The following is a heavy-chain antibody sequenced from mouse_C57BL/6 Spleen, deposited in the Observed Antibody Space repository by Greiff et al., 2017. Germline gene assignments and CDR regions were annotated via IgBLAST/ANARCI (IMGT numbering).Heavy chain of an antibody. J-gene: IGHJ4*01. Sequence: QVQLQQPGTELVKPGASVKLSCKASGYTFTSYWMHWVKQRPGQGLEWIGNINPSNGGTNYNEKFKSKATLTVDKSSSTAYMQLSSLTSEDSAVYYCARTNYGTTVVAPGAMGYWGQGTSVTVSS. CDR2: INPSNGGT. V-gene: IGHV1-53*01. CDR1: GYTFTSYW. CDR3: ARTNYGTTVVAPGAMGY. D-gene: IGHD1-1*01.